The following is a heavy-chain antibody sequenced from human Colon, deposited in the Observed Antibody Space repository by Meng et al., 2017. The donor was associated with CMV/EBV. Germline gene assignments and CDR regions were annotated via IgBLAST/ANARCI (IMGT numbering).Heavy chain of an antibody. J-gene: IGHJ4*02. V-gene: IGHV3-7*01. D-gene: IGHD5-18*01. CDR1: RFSFSFYG. Sequence: GGSLRLSCAASRFSFSFYGMHWVRQAPGRGLEWVANINEDGSETSYVASVRGRFTISRDNARGSLFLQMKSLRAEDTAMYYCARTTWIQVLDFWGQGALVTVS. CDR3: ARTTWIQVLDF. CDR2: INEDGSET.